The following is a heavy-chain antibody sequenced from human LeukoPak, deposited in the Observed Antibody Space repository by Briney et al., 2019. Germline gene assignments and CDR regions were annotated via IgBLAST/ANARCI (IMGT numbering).Heavy chain of an antibody. CDR2: ISIGDGRT. CDR1: GYNFNNLG. Sequence: ASVKVSCKTSGYNFNNLGITWVRQAPGQGPEGIGWISIGDGRTHYGRKFQDRVSMTREMSSNTAFLELSSLRSDDTAVYFCSRSYYTSSWYYFDHWGQGTLVTVSS. D-gene: IGHD3-3*01. CDR3: SRSYYTSSWYYFDH. J-gene: IGHJ4*02. V-gene: IGHV1-18*01.